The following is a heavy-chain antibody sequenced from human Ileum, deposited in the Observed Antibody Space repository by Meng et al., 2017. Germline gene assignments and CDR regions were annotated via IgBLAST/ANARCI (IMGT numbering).Heavy chain of an antibody. J-gene: IGHJ4*02. D-gene: IGHD4-23*01. V-gene: IGHV4-4*02. CDR1: SGSISSNTY. Sequence: QGQRQYSGPGLVGPSGTLSLTRAVSSGSISSNTYCSWVRQPPGKGLEWIGQISHSGSAYYNPSLKSRVTMSVDKSKSQFSLMLTSVTAADTAIYYCARHGGYSQDFWGQGTLVTVSS. CDR2: ISHSGSA. CDR3: ARHGGYSQDF.